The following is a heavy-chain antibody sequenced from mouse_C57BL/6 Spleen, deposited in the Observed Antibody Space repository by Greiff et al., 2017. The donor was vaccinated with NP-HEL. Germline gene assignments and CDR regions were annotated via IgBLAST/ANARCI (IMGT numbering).Heavy chain of an antibody. CDR3: ARGDSSGFLFAY. V-gene: IGHV14-2*01. CDR1: GFNIKDYY. J-gene: IGHJ3*01. Sequence: EVQLQQSGAELVKPGASVKLSCTASGFNIKDYYMHWVKQRTEQGLEWIGRIDPEDGEPKYAPKFQGKATITSDTSSNTAYLQLSSLTSDDTAVYYCARGDSSGFLFAYWGQGTLVTVSA. D-gene: IGHD3-2*02. CDR2: IDPEDGEP.